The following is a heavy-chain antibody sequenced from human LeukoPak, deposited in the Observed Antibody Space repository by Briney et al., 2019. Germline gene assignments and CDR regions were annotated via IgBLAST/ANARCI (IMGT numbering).Heavy chain of an antibody. CDR1: GGSISSYY. CDR3: ARDRGDFWSGDYGMDV. CDR2: IYCSGST. D-gene: IGHD3-3*01. Sequence: PSETLSLTCTVSGGSISSYYWSWIRQPPGKGLEWIGYIYCSGSTNYNPSLKSRVTISVDTSKNQFSLKLSSVTAADTAVYYCARDRGDFWSGDYGMDVWGQGTTVTVSS. J-gene: IGHJ6*02. V-gene: IGHV4-59*01.